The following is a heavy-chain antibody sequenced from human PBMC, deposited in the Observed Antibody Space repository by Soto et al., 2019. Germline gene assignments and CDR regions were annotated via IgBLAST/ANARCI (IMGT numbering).Heavy chain of an antibody. D-gene: IGHD2-15*01. CDR1: GSSISSSSYY. Sequence: PSETLSLTCTVSGSSISSSSYYWGWIRQPPGKGLEWIGSIYYSGSTYYNPSLKSRVTISVDTSKNQFSLKLSSVTAADTAVYYCARGIGYCSGGSCYSAAYYFDYWGQGTLVTVSS. CDR2: IYYSGST. V-gene: IGHV4-39*07. J-gene: IGHJ4*02. CDR3: ARGIGYCSGGSCYSAAYYFDY.